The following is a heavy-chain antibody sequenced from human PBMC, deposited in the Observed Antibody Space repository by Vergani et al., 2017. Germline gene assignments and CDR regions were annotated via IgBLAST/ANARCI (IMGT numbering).Heavy chain of an antibody. Sequence: QVQLQESGPGLVKPSETLSLTCTVSGGSISSYYWSWIRQPPGKGLEWIGYSYYSRSTNYNPSLKSRVTISVDTSKNQFSLKLSSVTAADTAVYYCARDVPHYYYDSSGDYNYYYYMDVWGKGTSVTVSS. V-gene: IGHV4-59*01. D-gene: IGHD3-22*01. CDR3: ARDVPHYYYDSSGDYNYYYYMDV. CDR2: SYYSRST. J-gene: IGHJ6*03. CDR1: GGSISSYY.